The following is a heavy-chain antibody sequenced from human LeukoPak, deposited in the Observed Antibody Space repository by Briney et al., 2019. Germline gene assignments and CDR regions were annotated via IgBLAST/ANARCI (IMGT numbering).Heavy chain of an antibody. CDR3: ARELYYYDSSGYRGEDAFDI. V-gene: IGHV4-59*12. J-gene: IGHJ3*02. D-gene: IGHD3-22*01. CDR2: IYYSGGT. CDR1: GGSISSYY. Sequence: SETLSLTCTVSGGSISSYYWSWIRQPPGKGREWIGYIYYSGGTNYNPSLKSRATISVDTFRNEFSLKLSSVTAADTAVYYCARELYYYDSSGYRGEDAFDIWGQATMVTVSS.